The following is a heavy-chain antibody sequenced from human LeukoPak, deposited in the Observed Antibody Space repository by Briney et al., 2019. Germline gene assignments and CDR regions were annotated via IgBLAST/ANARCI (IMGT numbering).Heavy chain of an antibody. Sequence: ASVKVSCKASGYTFTSYGISWVRQAPGQGLEWMGWINPSSGGTNFAQKFQSRVTMTRDTSISTAYMELSRLTSDDTAVYYCTIIPLAATLDWSDPWGQGTLVTVSS. D-gene: IGHD6-19*01. V-gene: IGHV1-2*02. CDR3: TIIPLAATLDWSDP. J-gene: IGHJ5*02. CDR2: INPSSGGT. CDR1: GYTFTSYG.